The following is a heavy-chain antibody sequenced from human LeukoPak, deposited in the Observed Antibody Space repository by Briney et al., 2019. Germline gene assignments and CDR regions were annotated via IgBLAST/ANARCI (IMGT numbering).Heavy chain of an antibody. V-gene: IGHV3-15*01. CDR2: IKSKTDGGTT. Sequence: GGSLRLSCAASGFTFSNAWMSWVRQAPGKGLEWVGRIKSKTDGGTTDYAAPVKGRLTISRDDSKNTLYLQMNSLKTEDTAVYYCTTGGITIFGVVTWYYFDYWGQGTLVTVSS. D-gene: IGHD3-3*01. J-gene: IGHJ4*02. CDR1: GFTFSNAW. CDR3: TTGGITIFGVVTWYYFDY.